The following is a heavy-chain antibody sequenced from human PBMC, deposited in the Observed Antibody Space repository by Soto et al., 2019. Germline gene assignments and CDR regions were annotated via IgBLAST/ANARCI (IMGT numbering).Heavy chain of an antibody. CDR1: GYTFTSYD. V-gene: IGHV1-8*01. J-gene: IGHJ6*02. D-gene: IGHD1-1*01. CDR2: MNPNTGNP. CDR3: ASERSYGMDV. Sequence: QVQLVQSGAEVKKPGASVKVSCKASGYTFTSYDINWVRQATGQGLEWMGWMNPNTGNPVYAQKFQGRFTMTRNTSISTAYMELSSLRSEDTAVYDCASERSYGMDVWGQGTTVTVSS.